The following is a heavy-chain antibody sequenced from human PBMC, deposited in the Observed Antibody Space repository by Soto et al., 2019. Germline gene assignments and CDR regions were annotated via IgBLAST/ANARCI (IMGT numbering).Heavy chain of an antibody. Sequence: GGSLRLSCAASGFTFSSYSMNWVRQAPGKGLEWVSSISSSSYIYYADSVKGRFTISRDNAKNSLYLQMNSLRAEDTAVYYCASDPNPVTIFGVVTHAMDVWGKGTTVTVSS. CDR1: GFTFSSYS. CDR2: ISSSSYI. J-gene: IGHJ6*04. D-gene: IGHD3-3*01. CDR3: ASDPNPVTIFGVVTHAMDV. V-gene: IGHV3-21*01.